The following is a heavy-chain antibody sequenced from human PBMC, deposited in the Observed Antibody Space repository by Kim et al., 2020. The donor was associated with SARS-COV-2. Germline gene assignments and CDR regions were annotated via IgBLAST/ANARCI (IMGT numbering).Heavy chain of an antibody. J-gene: IGHJ4*02. Sequence: AGSLRLSCAASGFTFSSYAMSWVRQAPGKGLEWVSAISGSGGSTYYADSVKGRFTISRDNSKNTLYLQMNSLRAEDTAVYYCAKDLRDCTNGVCYTGYDYWGQGTLVTVSS. D-gene: IGHD2-8*01. CDR1: GFTFSSYA. CDR3: AKDLRDCTNGVCYTGYDY. CDR2: ISGSGGST. V-gene: IGHV3-23*01.